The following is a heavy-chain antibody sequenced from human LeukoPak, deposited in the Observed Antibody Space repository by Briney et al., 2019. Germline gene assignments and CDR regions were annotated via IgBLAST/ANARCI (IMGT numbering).Heavy chain of an antibody. CDR3: AREPKYYYMDV. CDR1: GGSISSYY. CDR2: IYYSGST. Sequence: SETLSLTCTVSGGSISSYYWSWIRQPPGKGLEWNGYIYYSGSTNYNPSLKSRVTISVDTSKNQFSLKLSSVTAADTAVYYCAREPKYYYMDVWGKGTTVTVSS. D-gene: IGHD2/OR15-2a*01. V-gene: IGHV4-59*01. J-gene: IGHJ6*03.